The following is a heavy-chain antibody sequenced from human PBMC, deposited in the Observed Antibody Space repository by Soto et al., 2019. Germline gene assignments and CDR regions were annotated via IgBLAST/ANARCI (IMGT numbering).Heavy chain of an antibody. CDR3: ARVYYYDSSGYYYRAGYYYGMDV. CDR1: GGSFSGYY. CDR2: INHSGST. V-gene: IGHV4-34*01. Sequence: PXETLSLTCAVYGGSFSGYYWSWIRQPPGKGLEWIGEINHSGSTNYNPSLKSRVTISVDTSKNQFSLKLSSVTAADTAVYYCARVYYYDSSGYYYRAGYYYGMDVWGQGTTVTVSS. J-gene: IGHJ6*02. D-gene: IGHD3-22*01.